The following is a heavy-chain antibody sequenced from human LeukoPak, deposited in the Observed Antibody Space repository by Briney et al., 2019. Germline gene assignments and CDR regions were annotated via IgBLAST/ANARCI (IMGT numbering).Heavy chain of an antibody. D-gene: IGHD4-11*01. Sequence: GGSLRLSCAASGFNFRKYWMQWVRQVPGKGLVWVSEINPDGDYSGHSSSVRGRFTISRDNAENTLYLQMTSLSAEDTAVYYCARPAGGYTKNYSNYGFDYWGQGTLVTVSS. CDR3: ARPAGGYTKNYSNYGFDY. V-gene: IGHV3-74*01. J-gene: IGHJ4*02. CDR1: GFNFRKYW. CDR2: INPDGDYS.